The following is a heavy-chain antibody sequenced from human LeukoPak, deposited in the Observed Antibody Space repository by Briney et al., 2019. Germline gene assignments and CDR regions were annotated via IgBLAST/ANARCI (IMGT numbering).Heavy chain of an antibody. CDR1: GGTFSSYA. CDR2: IIPIFGTA. Sequence: SVKVSCKASGGTFSSYAISWVRQAPGQGLEWMGGIIPIFGTANYAQKFQGRVTITADESTSTAYMELSSLRSEDTAVYYCARGRFGVVILSDYFDYWGQGTLVTVTS. J-gene: IGHJ4*02. D-gene: IGHD3-3*01. CDR3: ARGRFGVVILSDYFDY. V-gene: IGHV1-69*01.